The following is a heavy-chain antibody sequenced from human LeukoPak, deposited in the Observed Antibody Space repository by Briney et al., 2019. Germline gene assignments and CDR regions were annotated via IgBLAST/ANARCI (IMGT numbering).Heavy chain of an antibody. CDR3: AKGKIPYPYMFDY. Sequence: PGGSLRLSCAASGFTFSSYAMSWVRQAPGKGLEWVSAISGSGGSTYYADSVKGRFTISRDNSKNTLYLQMNGLRAEDTAVYYCAKGKIPYPYMFDYWGQGTLVTVSS. CDR1: GFTFSSYA. CDR2: ISGSGGST. V-gene: IGHV3-23*01. D-gene: IGHD2-21*01. J-gene: IGHJ4*02.